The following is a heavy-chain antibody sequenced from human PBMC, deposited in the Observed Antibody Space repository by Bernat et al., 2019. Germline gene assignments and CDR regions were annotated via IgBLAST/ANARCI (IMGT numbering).Heavy chain of an antibody. CDR1: GYTFTGYY. J-gene: IGHJ1*01. CDR3: ARGRYCSGGSCYSTYFQH. D-gene: IGHD2-15*01. V-gene: IGHV1-2*06. Sequence: QVQLVQSGAEVKKPGASVKVSCKASGYTFTGYYMHWVRQAPGQGLEWMGRINPNSGGTNDAQKFQGRVTMTRDTSISTAYMELSRLRSDDTAVYYCARGRYCSGGSCYSTYFQHWGQGTLVTVSS. CDR2: INPNSGGT.